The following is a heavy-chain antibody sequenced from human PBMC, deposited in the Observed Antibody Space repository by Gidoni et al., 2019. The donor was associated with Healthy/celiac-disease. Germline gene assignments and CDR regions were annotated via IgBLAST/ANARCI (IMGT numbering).Heavy chain of an antibody. CDR2: IYYSGST. D-gene: IGHD5-12*01. J-gene: IGHJ4*02. Sequence: QLQLQESGPGLVKPSETLSLTCTVPGGSISSSSYYWCWLRQPPGKGLEWIGSIYYSGSTYYNPSLKSRVTISVDTSKTQFSLKLSSVTAADTAVYYCARPGYSGYDPSFDYWGQGTLVTVSS. CDR3: ARPGYSGYDPSFDY. V-gene: IGHV4-39*01. CDR1: GGSISSSSYY.